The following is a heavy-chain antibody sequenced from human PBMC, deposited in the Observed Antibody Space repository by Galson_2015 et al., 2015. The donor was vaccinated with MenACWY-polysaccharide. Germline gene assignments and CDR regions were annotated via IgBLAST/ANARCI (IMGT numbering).Heavy chain of an antibody. D-gene: IGHD2-15*01. J-gene: IGHJ5*02. V-gene: IGHV3-74*01. CDR1: GFTFSGNW. CDR3: TKAGAKYCRGSSCYFNWFDP. CDR2: INSDGRST. Sequence: SLRLSCAASGFTFSGNWMHWVRQAPAKGLVWVSRINSDGRSTSYADSVKGRFTTSRDNAKNTLYLQMNSLSAEDTAVYYCTKAGAKYCRGSSCYFNWFDPWGQGTLVTVSS.